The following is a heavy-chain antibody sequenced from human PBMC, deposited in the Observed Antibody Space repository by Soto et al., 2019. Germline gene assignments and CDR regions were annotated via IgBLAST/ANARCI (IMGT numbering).Heavy chain of an antibody. CDR1: GFTLSDAW. CDR3: ATEGIRDTLTSGFDY. V-gene: IGHV3-15*01. CDR2: ITSKIDGATT. D-gene: IGHD5-18*01. Sequence: WGSLRLSWTASGFTLSDAWMSWVRQAPGGGLEWVGRITSKIDGATTDYAAPVKGRFTVSGDDSKNTLYLQMDSLKIEDTDVYYCATEGIRDTLTSGFDYLGQGTLVTVSS. J-gene: IGHJ4*02.